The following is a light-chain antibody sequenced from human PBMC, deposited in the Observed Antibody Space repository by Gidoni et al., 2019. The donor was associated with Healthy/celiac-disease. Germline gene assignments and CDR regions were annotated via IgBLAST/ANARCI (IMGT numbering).Light chain of an antibody. V-gene: IGKV1-39*01. Sequence: DIQMTQSPSSLSASGGDRVTITCRASQSISSYLNWYQQKPGKAPKRLIYAASSLQSGVPSRFSGSGSGTDFTLTISSLQPEDFATYYCQQSYSTPGTFGQGTKVEIK. CDR2: AAS. CDR1: QSISSY. CDR3: QQSYSTPGT. J-gene: IGKJ1*01.